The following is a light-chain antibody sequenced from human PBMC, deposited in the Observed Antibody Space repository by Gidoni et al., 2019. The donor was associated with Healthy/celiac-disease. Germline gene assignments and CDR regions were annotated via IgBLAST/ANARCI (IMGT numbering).Light chain of an antibody. CDR2: DAS. CDR3: QQYNSYSGT. CDR1: QSISSW. J-gene: IGKJ1*01. V-gene: IGKV1-5*01. Sequence: DIQMTQSPSTLSASVGDRVTITCRASQSISSWLAWYQQKPGKAPKLLIYDASSLESGVPSRFSGSGSGTEFTLISSLQPDEFATDYCQQYNSYSGTFGQGTKVEIK.